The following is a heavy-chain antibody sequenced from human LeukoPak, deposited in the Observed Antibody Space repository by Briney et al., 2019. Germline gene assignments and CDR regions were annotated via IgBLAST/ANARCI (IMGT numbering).Heavy chain of an antibody. Sequence: GGSLRLSCAASGFTFSDYYMSWIRQAPGKGLEWVSYISSSGSTIYYADSVKGRFTISRDNAKNSLYLQMNSLRAEDTAVYYCARDLRFLEWLWGQGWFDPWGQGTLVTVSS. CDR1: GFTFSDYY. J-gene: IGHJ5*02. CDR3: ARDLRFLEWLWGQGWFDP. V-gene: IGHV3-11*01. D-gene: IGHD3-3*01. CDR2: ISSSGSTI.